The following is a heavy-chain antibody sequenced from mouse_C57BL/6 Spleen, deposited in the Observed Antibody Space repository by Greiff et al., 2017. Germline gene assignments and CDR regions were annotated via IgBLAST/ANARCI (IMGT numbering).Heavy chain of an antibody. V-gene: IGHV14-3*01. Sequence: VQLQQSVAELVRPGASVKLSCTASGFNIQHTYLNWVKLRPEQGLEWIGRIEPANGNTTSAPKFQGKATITADTSSNTAYRQLSSLTSEDTAIYYCALIYYDYDDAMGYEGQGTSVTVSS. D-gene: IGHD2-4*01. CDR1: GFNIQHTY. CDR2: IEPANGNT. J-gene: IGHJ4*01. CDR3: ALIYYDYDDAMGY.